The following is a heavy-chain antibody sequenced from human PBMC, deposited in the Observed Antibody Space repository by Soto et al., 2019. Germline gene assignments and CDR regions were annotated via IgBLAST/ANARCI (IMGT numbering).Heavy chain of an antibody. CDR1: GFTFSGYW. CDR3: AREPGPRSASIWGLGWFAP. D-gene: IGHD2-2*01. J-gene: IGHJ5*02. CDR2: INRDGSEE. V-gene: IGHV3-7*03. Sequence: EMLLVESGGGLVQPGGSLRLSCVASGFTFSGYWMSWVRQAPGKGPEWVANINRDGSEEHHVDSVKGRFTISRDNAKNSVYLQLDSLRGDGSAVDYCAREPGPRSASIWGLGWFAPWGQGTLVTVSS.